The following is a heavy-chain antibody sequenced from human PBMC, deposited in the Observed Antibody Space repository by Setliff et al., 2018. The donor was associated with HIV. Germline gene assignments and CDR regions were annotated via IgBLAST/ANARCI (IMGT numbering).Heavy chain of an antibody. D-gene: IGHD3-10*01. V-gene: IGHV4-34*01. Sequence: PSETLSLTCAVYGGSLTGYFWTWIRQSPGKGLEWVGQVNHDGGAHYNPSLRSRVTISVDTSKNQSSLKLTSMTAADTAVYYCARGWVRGPIISPGTYFSYGLGVWGQGTPVTV. CDR1: GGSLTGYF. CDR2: VNHDGGA. J-gene: IGHJ6*02. CDR3: ARGWVRGPIISPGTYFSYGLGV.